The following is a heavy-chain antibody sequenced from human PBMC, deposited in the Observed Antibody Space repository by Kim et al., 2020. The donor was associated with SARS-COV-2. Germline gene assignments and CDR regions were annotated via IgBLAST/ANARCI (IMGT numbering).Heavy chain of an antibody. J-gene: IGHJ3*02. V-gene: IGHV7-4-1*02. CDR1: GYTFTSYA. D-gene: IGHD6-13*01. Sequence: ASVKVSCKASGYTFTSYAMNWVRQAPGQGLEWMGWINTNTGNPTYAQGFTGRFVFSLDTSVSTAYLQISSLKAEDTAVYYCARDSSPYLQQLVSLDAFDIWGQGTMVTVSS. CDR2: INTNTGNP. CDR3: ARDSSPYLQQLVSLDAFDI.